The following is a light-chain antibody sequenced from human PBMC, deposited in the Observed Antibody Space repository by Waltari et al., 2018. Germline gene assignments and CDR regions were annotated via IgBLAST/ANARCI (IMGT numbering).Light chain of an antibody. J-gene: IGKJ3*01. CDR2: EAT. Sequence: DIQMTQSPSTLSASLGDRVTNTCRASQSIGSWLAWYQQKPGKAPKLLIYEATSLESGVPSRFSASGSGTEFTLTISSLQPDDFANYYCQRYNSYPITCGPGTKVDI. CDR3: QRYNSYPIT. V-gene: IGKV1-5*03. CDR1: QSIGSW.